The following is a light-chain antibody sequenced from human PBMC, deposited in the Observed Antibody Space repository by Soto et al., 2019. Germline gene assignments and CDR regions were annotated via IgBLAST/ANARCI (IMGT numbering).Light chain of an antibody. V-gene: IGKV3-20*01. CDR1: QRVSGNY. CDR3: QQYATFPVT. Sequence: NVLTQSPGTLSLTPGDSAVLSCRASQRVSGNYVAWYQQRRGRAPRLLIYASSTRTTGIPDRFSGSGSGTDFTLTITRVEPEDLAVYYCQQYATFPVTFGPGTNVDIK. CDR2: ASS. J-gene: IGKJ3*01.